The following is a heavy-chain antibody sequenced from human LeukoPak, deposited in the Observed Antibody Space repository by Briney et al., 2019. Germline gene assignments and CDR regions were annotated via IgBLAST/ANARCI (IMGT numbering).Heavy chain of an antibody. Sequence: PSETLSLTCAVYGGSFSGYYWSWIRQPPGKGLEWIGEINHSGSTNYNPSLKSRVTISVGTSKNQFSLKLSSVTAADTAVYYCARNEWLVQGGMDVWGQGTTVTVSS. CDR3: ARNEWLVQGGMDV. J-gene: IGHJ6*02. D-gene: IGHD6-19*01. CDR1: GGSFSGYY. CDR2: INHSGST. V-gene: IGHV4-34*01.